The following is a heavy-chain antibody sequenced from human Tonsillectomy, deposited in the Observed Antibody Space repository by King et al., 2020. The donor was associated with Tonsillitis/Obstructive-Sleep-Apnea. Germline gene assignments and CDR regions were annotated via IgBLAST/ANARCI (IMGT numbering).Heavy chain of an antibody. J-gene: IGHJ6*02. V-gene: IGHV3-30*04. D-gene: IGHD4-23*01. CDR1: GFTFSIYA. CDR2: ISYDGINK. CDR3: ARDPKTPGNYSYYYGMDV. Sequence: VQLVESGGGVVQPGRSLRLSCAASGFTFSIYAMHWVRQAPGKGLEWVAVISYDGINKYYADSVKGRFTISRDDSKNTLYLQMNSLRTEDTAAYYCARDPKTPGNYSYYYGMDVWGQGPPVTVSS.